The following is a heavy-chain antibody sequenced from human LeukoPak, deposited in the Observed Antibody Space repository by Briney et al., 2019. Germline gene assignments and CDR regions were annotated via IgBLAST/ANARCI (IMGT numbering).Heavy chain of an antibody. J-gene: IGHJ4*02. D-gene: IGHD3-3*01. CDR3: ARHDRYDFNFDY. Sequence: SETLSLTCTVSGGSISSGFYYWGWIRQPPGKGLEWMGTIYYSGRTYYNPSLKSRVTISVDTSKNQFSLKLSSVTAADTAVYYCARHDRYDFNFDYWGQGTLVTVSS. CDR2: IYYSGRT. V-gene: IGHV4-39*01. CDR1: GGSISSGFYY.